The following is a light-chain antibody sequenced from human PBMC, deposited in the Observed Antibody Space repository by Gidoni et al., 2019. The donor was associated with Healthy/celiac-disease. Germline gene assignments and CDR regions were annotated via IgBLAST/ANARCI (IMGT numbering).Light chain of an antibody. CDR1: QSVSSSH. V-gene: IGKV3-20*01. CDR3: QQYGSSPMCS. J-gene: IGKJ2*04. CDR2: GAS. Sequence: IVLTQSPGTLSLSPGERATLSCRASQSVSSSHLAWYQQKPGQAPRLLIYGASSRATGIPDRFSGSGSGTDFTLTISRLEPEDFAVYYCQQYGSSPMCSFGQGTKLEIK.